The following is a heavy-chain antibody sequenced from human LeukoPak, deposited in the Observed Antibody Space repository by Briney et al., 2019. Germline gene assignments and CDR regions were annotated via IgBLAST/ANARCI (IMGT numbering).Heavy chain of an antibody. CDR3: ARDTGRSGRYWYDY. CDR2: IYYGGNT. CDR1: GDSLSSGGYY. D-gene: IGHD1-26*01. J-gene: IGHJ4*02. V-gene: IGHV4-31*03. Sequence: SETLSLTCTVSGDSLSSGGYYWNWIRQHPEKGLEWIGYIYYGGNTYYNPSLQSRLTISLDTSKNRFSLILTSVTAADTAVYYCARDTGRSGRYWYDYWGQGTLVTVSS.